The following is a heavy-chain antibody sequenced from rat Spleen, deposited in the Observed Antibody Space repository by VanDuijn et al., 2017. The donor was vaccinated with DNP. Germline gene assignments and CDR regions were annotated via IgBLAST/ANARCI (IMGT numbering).Heavy chain of an antibody. CDR3: ARHDYYSSSNAMDA. CDR2: INPDGSGT. J-gene: IGHJ4*01. D-gene: IGHD1-2*01. Sequence: EVQLVESGGGLVQPGGSLKLSCVASGFTFNDHYMAWVRQAPGKGLEWVASINPDGSGTNYLASVKGRFTISRDNAKSTLYLQMDSLRSEDTATYYCARHDYYSSSNAMDALGQGTSVTVSS. CDR1: GFTFNDHY. V-gene: IGHV5-7*01.